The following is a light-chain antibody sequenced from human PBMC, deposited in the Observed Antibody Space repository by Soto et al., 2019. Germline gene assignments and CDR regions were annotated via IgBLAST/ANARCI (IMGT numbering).Light chain of an antibody. CDR1: SSDVGGYDY. J-gene: IGLJ1*01. CDR3: SSYAGSSNV. V-gene: IGLV2-8*01. Sequence: LTQPASVSGSPGQSITISCTGTSSDVGGYDYVSWYQQHPGKAPKLIIYEVNKRPSGVPDRFSGSKSGNTASLTVSGLQAEDEADYYCSSYAGSSNVFGTGTKVTVL. CDR2: EVN.